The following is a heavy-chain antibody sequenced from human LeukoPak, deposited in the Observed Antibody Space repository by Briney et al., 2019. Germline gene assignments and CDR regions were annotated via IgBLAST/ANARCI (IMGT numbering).Heavy chain of an antibody. V-gene: IGHV4-59*08. D-gene: IGHD1-14*01. CDR3: ARRPRKTKNYYYYGMDV. CDR2: IYYSGST. J-gene: IGHJ6*02. CDR1: GGSISSYY. Sequence: SETLSLTCTVSGGSISSYYWSWIRQPPGKGLEWIGYIYYSGSTNYNPSLKSRVTISVDTSKNQFSLKLSSVTAADTAVYYCARRPRKTKNYYYYGMDVWSQGTTVTVSS.